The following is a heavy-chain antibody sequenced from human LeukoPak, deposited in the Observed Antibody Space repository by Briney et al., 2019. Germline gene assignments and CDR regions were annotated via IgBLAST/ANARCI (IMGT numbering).Heavy chain of an antibody. J-gene: IGHJ6*04. CDR2: IGASV. D-gene: IGHD6-13*01. CDR1: GFGFSAYT. CDR3: ARDKPGIAAPDV. V-gene: IGHV3-21*01. Sequence: PGGSLRLSCTTSGFGFSAYTTNWIRQAPGKGLEWVSSIGASVYYGDSVRGRFTISRDDTKNSIYLQMDSLRVDDTAVYFCARDKPGIAAPDVWGKGTTVTVSS.